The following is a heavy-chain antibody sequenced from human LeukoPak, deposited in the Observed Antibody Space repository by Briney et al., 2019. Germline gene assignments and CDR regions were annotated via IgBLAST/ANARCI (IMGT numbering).Heavy chain of an antibody. CDR2: IILVVST. J-gene: IGHJ6*03. D-gene: IGHD4-17*01. V-gene: IGHV4-34*01. CDR3: ARGWSKDVRLRPGRYYMDV. CDR1: GGSLSGYY. Sequence: SETLSLTCAVYGGSLSGYYWSWIRQPPGKGLEWVWEIILVVSTNYNPSLKSRVTISVDTSKNQFSLKLSSVTAADTAVYYCARGWSKDVRLRPGRYYMDVWGKGTTVTVSS.